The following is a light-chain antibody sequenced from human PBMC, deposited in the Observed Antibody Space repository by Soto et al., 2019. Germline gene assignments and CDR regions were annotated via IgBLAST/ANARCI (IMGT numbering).Light chain of an antibody. CDR3: QHRTKWPLT. CDR1: EILYNF. V-gene: IGKV3-11*01. J-gene: IGKJ4*01. Sequence: DIVLTQSPATLSLSPGERATLSCRASEILYNFLAWYQHRPGQVPRLLISDAFIRAPGVPARFNGSGSGTDFTLTISSLEPEDFAVYYCQHRTKWPLTFGGGTKVDIK. CDR2: DAF.